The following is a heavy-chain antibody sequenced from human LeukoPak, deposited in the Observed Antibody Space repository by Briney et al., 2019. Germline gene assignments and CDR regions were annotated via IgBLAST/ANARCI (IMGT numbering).Heavy chain of an antibody. CDR3: ARGWYCDYAWGSYRYRDYFDY. CDR1: GGSISSSSYY. J-gene: IGHJ4*02. V-gene: IGHV4-39*07. CDR2: IYYSGST. D-gene: IGHD3-16*02. Sequence: SETLSLTCTVSGGSISSSSYYWGWIRQPPGKGLEWIGSIYYSGSTNYNPSLKSRVTISVDTSKNQFSLKLSSVTAADTAVYYCARGWYCDYAWGSYRYRDYFDYWGQGTLVTVSS.